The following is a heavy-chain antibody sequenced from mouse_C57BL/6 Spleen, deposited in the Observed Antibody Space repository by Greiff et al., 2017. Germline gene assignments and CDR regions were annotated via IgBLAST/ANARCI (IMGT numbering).Heavy chain of an antibody. CDR3: ARYDGYDGGDYFDY. Sequence: QVQLQQSGAELARPGASVKLSCKASGYTFTRYGIRWVKQRTGQGLEWIGEIYPRSGTTYYNEKFKGKATLTADTSSSTAYMELRSLTSEDAAVYFCARYDGYDGGDYFDYWGQGTTLTVSS. D-gene: IGHD2-2*01. CDR1: GYTFTRYG. CDR2: IYPRSGTT. J-gene: IGHJ2*01. V-gene: IGHV1-81*01.